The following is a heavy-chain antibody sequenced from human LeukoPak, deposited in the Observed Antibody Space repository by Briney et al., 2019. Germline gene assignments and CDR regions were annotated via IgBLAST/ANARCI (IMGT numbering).Heavy chain of an antibody. CDR3: ARADGAYGVY. D-gene: IGHD4-17*01. CDR1: GFTFSNYE. Sequence: GGSLRLSCAASGFTFSNYEMNWVRQAPGKGLEWVSHISTTGTTIYYADSVKDRFTVSRDNARNSLYLQMDSLRLEDTAIYFCARADGAYGVYWGQGTLVIVSS. V-gene: IGHV3-48*03. CDR2: ISTTGTTI. J-gene: IGHJ4*02.